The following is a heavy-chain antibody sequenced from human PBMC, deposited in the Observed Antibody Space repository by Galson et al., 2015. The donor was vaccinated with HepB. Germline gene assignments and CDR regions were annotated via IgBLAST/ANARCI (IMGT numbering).Heavy chain of an antibody. Sequence: SCKASGYTFTRYGMSWVRQAPGQGLEWMGWISNGKTDYAQKFQGRVTMTTDTSTSTVYMEMRSLISDDTAMYYCARDRSSSDYWGQGTLITVSS. D-gene: IGHD6-6*01. V-gene: IGHV1-18*01. CDR2: ISNGKT. CDR1: GYTFTRYG. J-gene: IGHJ4*02. CDR3: ARDRSSSDY.